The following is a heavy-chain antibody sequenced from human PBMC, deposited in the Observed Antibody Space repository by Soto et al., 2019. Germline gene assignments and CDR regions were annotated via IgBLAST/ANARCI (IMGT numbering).Heavy chain of an antibody. J-gene: IGHJ4*02. CDR3: ARIGRLRGGDY. V-gene: IGHV3-48*01. Sequence: EVPLVESGGGLVQPGGSLRLSCAASGFTFSSYSMNWVRQAPGKGLEWVSYISSSSSTIYYADSVKGRFTISRDNAENSLFLQRNSLSAEDPAVYYCARIGRLRGGDYWGQGTLVTVSS. CDR1: GFTFSSYS. CDR2: ISSSSSTI. D-gene: IGHD4-17*01.